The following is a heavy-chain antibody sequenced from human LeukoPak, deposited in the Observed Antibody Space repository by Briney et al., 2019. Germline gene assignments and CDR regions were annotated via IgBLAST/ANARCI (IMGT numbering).Heavy chain of an antibody. CDR3: AKRATMSGATYYFDY. CDR1: GFTFSNSW. Sequence: GGSLRLSFAASGFTFSNSWMNWVRQAPGKGLEWVAFIQFHGSDIFYADSVKGRFAISRDNSNNMLYLQMNSLRAEDTAVYYCAKRATMSGATYYFDYWGQGTLVTVSS. J-gene: IGHJ4*02. D-gene: IGHD5-12*01. V-gene: IGHV3-30*02. CDR2: IQFHGSDI.